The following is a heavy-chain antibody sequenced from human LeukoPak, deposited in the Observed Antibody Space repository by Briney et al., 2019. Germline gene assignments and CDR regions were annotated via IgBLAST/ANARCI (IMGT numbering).Heavy chain of an antibody. CDR3: ARVGDFWRGYYLSWFDP. D-gene: IGHD3-3*01. CDR2: INHSGST. J-gene: IGHJ5*02. CDR1: SDSISGYY. Sequence: PSETLSLTCTVSSDSISGYYWSWIRQPPGKGLEWIGEINHSGSTNYNPSLKSRVTISVDTSKNQFSLKLSSVTAADTAVYYWARVGDFWRGYYLSWFDPWGQGTLVTVSS. V-gene: IGHV4-34*01.